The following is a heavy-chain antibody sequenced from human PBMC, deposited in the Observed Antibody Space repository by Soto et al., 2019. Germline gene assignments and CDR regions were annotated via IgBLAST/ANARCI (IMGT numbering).Heavy chain of an antibody. V-gene: IGHV3-30*18. CDR3: ANDRIVGATTWFDP. D-gene: IGHD1-26*01. CDR1: GFTFSSYG. J-gene: IGHJ5*02. CDR2: ISYDGSNK. Sequence: GGSLRLSCAASGFTFSSYGMHWVRQAPGKGLEWVAVISYDGSNKYYADSVKGRFTISRDNSKNTRYLQMNSLRAEDTAVYYCANDRIVGATTWFDPWGQGTLVTVSS.